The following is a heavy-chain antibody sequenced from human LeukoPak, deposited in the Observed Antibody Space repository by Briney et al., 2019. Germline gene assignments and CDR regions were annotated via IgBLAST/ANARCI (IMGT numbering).Heavy chain of an antibody. CDR3: ARAYTGYCSSTSCYEGVFDY. CDR2: INPNSGGT. J-gene: IGHJ4*02. Sequence: ASVKVSCKASGYTFTGYYMHWVRQAPGQGLEWMGWINPNSGGTNYAQKFQGRVTMTRDTSISTAYMELSRLRSDDTAVYYCARAYTGYCSSTSCYEGVFDYWGQGTLVTVSS. CDR1: GYTFTGYY. V-gene: IGHV1-2*02. D-gene: IGHD2-2*01.